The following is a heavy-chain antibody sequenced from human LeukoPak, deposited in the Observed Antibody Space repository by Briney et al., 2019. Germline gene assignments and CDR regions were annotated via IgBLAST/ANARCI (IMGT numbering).Heavy chain of an antibody. D-gene: IGHD4-17*01. CDR3: AKAYGDYVFLSF. J-gene: IGHJ4*02. V-gene: IGHV3-30*02. CDR2: IRYDGSNK. CDR1: GFTFSSYG. Sequence: PGGSLRLSCAASGFTFSSYGMHWVRQAPGKGLEWVAFIRYDGSNKYYADSVKGRFTISRDNSKNTLYLQMNSLRAEDTAVYYCAKAYGDYVFLSFWGQGTLVTVSS.